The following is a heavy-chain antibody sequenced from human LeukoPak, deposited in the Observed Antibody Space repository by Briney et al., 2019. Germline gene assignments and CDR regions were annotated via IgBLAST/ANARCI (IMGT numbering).Heavy chain of an antibody. J-gene: IGHJ4*02. V-gene: IGHV4-59*01. Sequence: SETLSLTCTVSGASLSSYYWSWIRQPPGKGLQWIGYIYYSGSTNYNPSLKSRVTISIDTSKNQFSLKLNSVTAADTALYYCARGNGYNLYWGQGTLVTVSS. CDR3: ARGNGYNLY. CDR2: IYYSGST. CDR1: GASLSSYY. D-gene: IGHD5-24*01.